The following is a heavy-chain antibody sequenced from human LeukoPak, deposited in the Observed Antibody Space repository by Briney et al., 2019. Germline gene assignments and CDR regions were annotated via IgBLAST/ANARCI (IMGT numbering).Heavy chain of an antibody. CDR1: GYSISSGYY. Sequence: SETLSLTCTVSGYSISSGYYWGWIRQPPGKGLEWIGSIYHSGSTYYNPSLKSRVTISVDTSKNQFSLKLSSVTAADTAVYYCARGDWYFDLWGRGPLVTVSS. V-gene: IGHV4-38-2*02. J-gene: IGHJ2*01. CDR3: ARGDWYFDL. CDR2: IYHSGST.